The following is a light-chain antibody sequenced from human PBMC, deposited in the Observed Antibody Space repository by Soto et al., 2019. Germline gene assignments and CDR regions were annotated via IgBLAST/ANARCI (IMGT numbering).Light chain of an antibody. CDR3: SSYTAYTTLWV. J-gene: IGLJ3*02. Sequence: QSALTQPASVSGSPGQSITISCTGTASDIGNYNYVSWYQLHPGKAPKLLIYGVSNRPSGVSNRFSASKSGNAASLTISGLQADDEADYYCSSYTAYTTLWVFGGGTQLTVL. CDR2: GVS. CDR1: ASDIGNYNY. V-gene: IGLV2-14*01.